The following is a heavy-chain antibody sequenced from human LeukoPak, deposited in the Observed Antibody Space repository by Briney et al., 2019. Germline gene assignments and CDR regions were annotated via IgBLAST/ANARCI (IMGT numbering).Heavy chain of an antibody. CDR1: GFTFDDYG. J-gene: IGHJ4*02. Sequence: GVSLRLSCAASGFTFDDYGMSWVRQAPGKGLEWVSGINWNGGSTGYADSVKGRFTISRDNAKNSLYLQMNSLRAEDTALYYCARDPPRSHSFDYWGQGTLVTVSS. V-gene: IGHV3-20*04. CDR3: ARDPPRSHSFDY. CDR2: INWNGGST.